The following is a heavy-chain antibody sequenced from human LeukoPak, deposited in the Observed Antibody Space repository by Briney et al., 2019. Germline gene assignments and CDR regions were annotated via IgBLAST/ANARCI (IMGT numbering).Heavy chain of an antibody. J-gene: IGHJ4*02. CDR2: ISYSGGST. V-gene: IGHV3-23*01. Sequence: PGGSLRLSCAASGFSFSSYAMSWVRQAPGKGLEWVSGISYSGGSTYSADSVKGRFTISRDNSKNTLYLRVSSLRVDDTAVYYCARDPRGPTGYDSSARDTFDYWGQGTLVTVSS. CDR3: ARDPRGPTGYDSSARDTFDY. D-gene: IGHD3-22*01. CDR1: GFSFSSYA.